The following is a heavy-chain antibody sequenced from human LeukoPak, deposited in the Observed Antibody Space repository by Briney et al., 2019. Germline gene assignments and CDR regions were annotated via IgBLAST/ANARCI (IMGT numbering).Heavy chain of an antibody. J-gene: IGHJ4*02. D-gene: IGHD1-14*01. CDR3: AKDIATGNRLYYFDY. CDR2: ISWNSGSI. CDR1: GFTFDDYA. V-gene: IGHV3-9*01. Sequence: AGGSLRLSCAASGFTFDDYAMHWVRQAPGKGLEWVSGISWNSGSIGYADSVKGRFTISRDNAKNSLYLQMNCLSAEDPALYYCAKDIATGNRLYYFDYWGQGTLVTVSS.